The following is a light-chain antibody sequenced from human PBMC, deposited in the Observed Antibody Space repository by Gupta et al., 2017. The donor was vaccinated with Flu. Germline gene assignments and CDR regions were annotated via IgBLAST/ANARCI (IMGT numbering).Light chain of an antibody. Sequence: SYEFTQPPSVSVSPGQTARITCPGDALPNQYVSWFQQKPGQAPALLIYKDTERPSGIPERFSASGSGTTVTLTISGVQAEDEADYYCQSADSTSTYYVFGTGTKVTVL. CDR1: ALPNQY. J-gene: IGLJ1*01. V-gene: IGLV3-25*03. CDR3: QSADSTSTYYV. CDR2: KDT.